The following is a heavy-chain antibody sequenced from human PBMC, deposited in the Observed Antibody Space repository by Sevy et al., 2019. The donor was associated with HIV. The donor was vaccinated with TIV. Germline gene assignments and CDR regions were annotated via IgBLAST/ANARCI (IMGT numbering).Heavy chain of an antibody. J-gene: IGHJ4*02. Sequence: GGSLRLSCAASGFTFSKYSMSWVRQPPGKGLEWVSTLSFGCGEINYADSVKGRFTISRDNSKSSVYLQMNNLRPEVTAVYYCAREGCTKPHDYWGQGTLVTVSP. D-gene: IGHD2-8*01. CDR1: GFTFSKYS. CDR2: LSFGCGEI. CDR3: AREGCTKPHDY. V-gene: IGHV3-23*01.